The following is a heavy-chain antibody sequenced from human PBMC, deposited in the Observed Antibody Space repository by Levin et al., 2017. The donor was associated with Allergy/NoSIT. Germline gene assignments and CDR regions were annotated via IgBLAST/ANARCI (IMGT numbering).Heavy chain of an antibody. V-gene: IGHV3-23*01. Sequence: PGGSLRLSCVASGFPFSEYGMSWVRQAPGKGLEWVSGISGSGSSRYYADSVKGRFAISSDNSKNMLHLQMNSLRAEDTAVYYCAKGVVVMHSGPNPYYFDYWGQGTLVTVSS. CDR2: ISGSGSSR. CDR1: GFPFSEYG. CDR3: AKGVVVMHSGPNPYYFDY. J-gene: IGHJ4*02. D-gene: IGHD2-8*01.